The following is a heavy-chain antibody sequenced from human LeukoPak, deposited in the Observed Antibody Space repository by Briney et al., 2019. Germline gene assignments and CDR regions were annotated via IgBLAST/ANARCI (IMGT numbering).Heavy chain of an antibody. J-gene: IGHJ4*02. CDR1: GFTFSSHW. Sequence: PGGSLRLSCAASGFTFSSHWMHWVRHTPGKGLLWVSRINGGATRIDYADSVKGRVTISRDNAKSTLYLQMKSLRADDTAMYFCARDGRVGADGTILDYWGQGTLVTVSS. D-gene: IGHD1-26*01. CDR3: ARDGRVGADGTILDY. CDR2: INGGATRI. V-gene: IGHV3-74*01.